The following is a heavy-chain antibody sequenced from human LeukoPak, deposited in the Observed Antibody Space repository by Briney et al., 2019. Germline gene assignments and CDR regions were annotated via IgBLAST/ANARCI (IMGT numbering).Heavy chain of an antibody. CDR1: GGSISSSSYY. D-gene: IGHD4-23*01. V-gene: IGHV4-39*07. J-gene: IGHJ4*02. CDR3: ARSYVDYGGKEFDY. Sequence: PSETLSLTCTVSGGSISSSSYYWGWIRQPPGKGLEWIGSIYYSGSTYYNPSLKSRVTISVDTSKNQFSLKLSSVTAADTAVYYCARSYVDYGGKEFDYWGQGTLVTVSS. CDR2: IYYSGST.